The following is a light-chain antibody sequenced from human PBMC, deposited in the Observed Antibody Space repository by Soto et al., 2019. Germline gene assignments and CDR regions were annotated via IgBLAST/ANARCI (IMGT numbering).Light chain of an antibody. J-gene: IGKJ2*01. CDR2: GAS. CDR1: QSVSSN. CDR3: QQDNNWPPYT. Sequence: EIVMTQSPATLSVSPGERATLSCRASQSVSSNLAWYQQKPGQAPRLLIYGASTRATGIPARFSGSGSGTEFTLTISSLQSEDFAVYYYQQDNNWPPYTFGQGTKLEIK. V-gene: IGKV3-15*01.